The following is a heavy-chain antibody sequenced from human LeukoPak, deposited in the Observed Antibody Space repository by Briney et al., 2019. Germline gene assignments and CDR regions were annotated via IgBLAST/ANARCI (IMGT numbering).Heavy chain of an antibody. CDR3: AKAGGYSSPYYGMDV. J-gene: IGHJ6*02. CDR1: GFTFSSYA. Sequence: PGGSLRLSCAASGFTFSSYAMNWVRQAPGKGLEWVSAISGSGGSTYYADSVKGRFTISRDNSKNTLYLQMNSLRAEDTAVYYCAKAGGYSSPYYGMDVWGQGTTVTVSS. CDR2: ISGSGGST. V-gene: IGHV3-23*01. D-gene: IGHD2-15*01.